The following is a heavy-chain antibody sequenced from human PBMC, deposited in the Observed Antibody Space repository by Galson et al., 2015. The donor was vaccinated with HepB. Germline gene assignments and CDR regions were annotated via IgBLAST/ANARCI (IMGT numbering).Heavy chain of an antibody. J-gene: IGHJ4*02. V-gene: IGHV3-7*03. D-gene: IGHD3-3*01. Sequence: SLRLSCAASGFTFSDFGINWVRQAPGKGLEWVANIKQDGSEKYYADSVKGRFTISRDNSKNTLNLQMNSLRAEDTAIYYCARDVNFWSGYYSRPSGFEYWGQGTRVTVSS. CDR1: GFTFSDFG. CDR3: ARDVNFWSGYYSRPSGFEY. CDR2: IKQDGSEK.